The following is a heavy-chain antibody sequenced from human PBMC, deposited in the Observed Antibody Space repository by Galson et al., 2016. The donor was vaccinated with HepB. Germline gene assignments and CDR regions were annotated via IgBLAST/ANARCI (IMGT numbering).Heavy chain of an antibody. CDR2: IYPDDSDT. D-gene: IGHD3-16*01. J-gene: IGHJ6*02. Sequence: QSAAEVKKPGESLKISCKGSGFTFTSYWIAWVRQMPGKGLEFMGMIYPDDSDTRYSPSFQGQVTFSADTSIATAYLQWSSLKTSDTGIYFCARNWAGSPKTDYYGMDVWGQGTTVTVSS. V-gene: IGHV5-51*01. CDR1: GFTFTSYW. CDR3: ARNWAGSPKTDYYGMDV.